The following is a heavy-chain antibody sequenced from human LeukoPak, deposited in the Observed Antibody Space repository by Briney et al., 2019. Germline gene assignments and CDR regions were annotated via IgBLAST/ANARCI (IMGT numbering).Heavy chain of an antibody. CDR2: IYYSGST. CDR3: ARETYYYDSSAGGDFDY. J-gene: IGHJ4*02. Sequence: PSETLSLTCTVSGGSISSYYWSWIRQPPGKGLEWIGYIYYSGSTNYNPSLKSRVTISVDTSKNQFSLKLSSVTAADTAVYYCARETYYYDSSAGGDFDYWGQGTLVTVSS. V-gene: IGHV4-59*12. CDR1: GGSISSYY. D-gene: IGHD3-22*01.